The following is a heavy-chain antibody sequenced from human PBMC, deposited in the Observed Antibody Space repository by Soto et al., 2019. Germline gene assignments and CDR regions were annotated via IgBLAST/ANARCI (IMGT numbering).Heavy chain of an antibody. CDR2: IYYSGST. CDR1: GGSLSSYY. V-gene: IGHV4-59*01. J-gene: IGHJ6*03. CDR3: ARGGRRAGNWNYLDYHYMDV. D-gene: IGHD1-7*01. Sequence: PSETLSLTCTVSGGSLSSYYWSWIRQPPGKGLEWIGYIYYSGSTNYNPSLKSRVTISVDTSKNQFSLKLSSVTAADTAVYYCARGGRRAGNWNYLDYHYMDVWGKGTTVTVSS.